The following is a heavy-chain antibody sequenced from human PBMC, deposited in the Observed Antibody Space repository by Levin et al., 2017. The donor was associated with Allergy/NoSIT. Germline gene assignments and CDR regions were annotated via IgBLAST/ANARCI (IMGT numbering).Heavy chain of an antibody. CDR2: IIPIFGAA. J-gene: IGHJ4*02. CDR1: GDIFSGYG. V-gene: IGHV1-69*06. D-gene: IGHD3-22*01. CDR3: ARDAYQYYDSSGYYGH. Sequence: KISCKASGDIFSGYGISWVRQAPGQGLEWMGGIIPIFGAANYAQKFQGRVTITADKSASTAYMELSSLRSEDTAVYYCARDAYQYYDSSGYYGHWGQGTLVTVSS.